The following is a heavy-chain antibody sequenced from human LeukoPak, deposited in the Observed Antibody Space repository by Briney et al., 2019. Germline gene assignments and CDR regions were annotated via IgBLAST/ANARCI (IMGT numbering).Heavy chain of an antibody. CDR3: ARAKRGYSYGFRGDYYYYYMDV. V-gene: IGHV1-46*01. CDR1: GYTFTSYY. CDR2: INPSGGST. Sequence: ASVTVSCKASGYTFTSYYMHWVRQAPGQGLEWMGIINPSGGSTSYAQKFQGRVTMTRDMSTSTVYMELSSLRSEDTAVYYCARAKRGYSYGFRGDYYYYYMDVWGKGTTVTISS. J-gene: IGHJ6*03. D-gene: IGHD5-18*01.